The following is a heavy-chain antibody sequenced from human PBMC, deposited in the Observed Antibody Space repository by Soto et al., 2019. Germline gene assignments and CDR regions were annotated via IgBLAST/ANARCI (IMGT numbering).Heavy chain of an antibody. V-gene: IGHV4-61*01. CDR3: ARDPVRGGWTYTWFAP. Sequence: LSLTCTVSGGSVSSGSYYWSWIRQPPGKGLGWIGDIYYSGSTNYNPSLKSRVTISVDTSKNQFSLKLSSVTAADTAVYYCARDPVRGGWTYTWFAPWGQGPLVPVSS. CDR1: GGSVSSGSYY. J-gene: IGHJ5*02. D-gene: IGHD6-19*01. CDR2: IYYSGST.